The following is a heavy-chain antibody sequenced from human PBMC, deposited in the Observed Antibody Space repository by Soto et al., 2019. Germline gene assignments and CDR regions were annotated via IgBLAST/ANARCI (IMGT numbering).Heavy chain of an antibody. Sequence: GGSLRLSCEGSGLTFSDYYISWIRQAPGKGLEWISYSSNSGTFSRYADSVKGRFSISRDNTKNLLYLQMNSLRAEDTAVYYCAKLPIIRGNALDLWGQGTMVTVSS. V-gene: IGHV3-11*06. CDR2: SSNSGTFS. CDR1: GLTFSDYY. CDR3: AKLPIIRGNALDL. D-gene: IGHD3-10*01. J-gene: IGHJ3*01.